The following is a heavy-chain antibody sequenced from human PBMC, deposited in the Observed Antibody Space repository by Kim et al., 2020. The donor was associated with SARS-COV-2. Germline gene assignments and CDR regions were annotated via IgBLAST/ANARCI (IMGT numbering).Heavy chain of an antibody. Sequence: YNPSLKSRVTISVDTSKNQFSLKLSSVTAADTAVYYCARLPRYGDWYFDLWGRGTLVTVSS. J-gene: IGHJ2*01. CDR3: ARLPRYGDWYFDL. V-gene: IGHV4-39*01. D-gene: IGHD4-17*01.